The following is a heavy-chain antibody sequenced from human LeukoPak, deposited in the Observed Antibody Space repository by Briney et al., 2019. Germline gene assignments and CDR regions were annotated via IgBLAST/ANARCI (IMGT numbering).Heavy chain of an antibody. Sequence: AGGSLRLSCAASGFTFSSYEMNWVRQAPGKGLEWVSYISSSGSTIYYADSVKGRFTISRDNAKNTLYLQMNSLRAEDTAVYYCARDPLQYYYDSSGYYSPDYYFDYWGQGTLVTVSS. CDR2: ISSSGSTI. CDR3: ARDPLQYYYDSSGYYSPDYYFDY. CDR1: GFTFSSYE. D-gene: IGHD3-22*01. J-gene: IGHJ4*02. V-gene: IGHV3-48*03.